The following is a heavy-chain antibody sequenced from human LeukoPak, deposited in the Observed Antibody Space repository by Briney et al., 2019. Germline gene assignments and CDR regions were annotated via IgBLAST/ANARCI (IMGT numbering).Heavy chain of an antibody. D-gene: IGHD2-2*01. Sequence: ASVKVSCKASGYTFTAYYLHWVRLAPGQGLEWMGRINFNRGGTNYPQNFQGRVTMTRDTSISTAYMELTRLRSDDTAVYYCARDLRIALDCSSINCYPSHYYYYGMDVWGQGTTVTVSS. CDR3: ARDLRIALDCSSINCYPSHYYYYGMDV. CDR1: GYTFTAYY. V-gene: IGHV1-2*06. CDR2: INFNRGGT. J-gene: IGHJ6*02.